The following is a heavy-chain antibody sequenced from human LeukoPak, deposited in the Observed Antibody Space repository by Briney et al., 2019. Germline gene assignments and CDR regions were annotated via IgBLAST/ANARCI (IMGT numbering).Heavy chain of an antibody. CDR2: IYTSGST. V-gene: IGHV4-4*07. CDR3: ARQRAYCSSTSCHHFDY. D-gene: IGHD2-2*01. CDR1: GGSISSYY. J-gene: IGHJ4*02. Sequence: SETLSLTCTVSGGSISSYYWSWIRQPAGKGLEWIGRIYTSGSTNYNPSLKSRVTISVDTSENQFSLKLSSVTAADTAVYYCARQRAYCSSTSCHHFDYWGQGTLVTVSS.